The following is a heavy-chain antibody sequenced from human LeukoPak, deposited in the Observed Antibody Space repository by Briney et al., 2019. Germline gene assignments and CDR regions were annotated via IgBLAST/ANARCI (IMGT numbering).Heavy chain of an antibody. CDR1: GFSITTGYY. V-gene: IGHV4-38-2*02. Sequence: PSETLSLTCSVSGFSITTGYYWAWIRQPPGKGLEWIGTIFRIGSSYFNPSLKSRVTISVDTSKNQFSLKLSSVTAADTALYYCARVMNVAAAGNFASWGREPRSPSPQ. CDR2: IFRIGSS. J-gene: IGHJ4*02. CDR3: ARVMNVAAAGNFAS. D-gene: IGHD6-13*01.